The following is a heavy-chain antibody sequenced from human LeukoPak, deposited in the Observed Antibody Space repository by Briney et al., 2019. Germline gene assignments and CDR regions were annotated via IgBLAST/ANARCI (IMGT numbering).Heavy chain of an antibody. CDR3: ARGVVAARLYRYFDY. CDR1: GFTFSDYY. CDR2: ISSSGSTI. Sequence: GGSLRLSCAASGFTFSDYYMSWIRQAPGKGLEWVSYISSSGSTIYYADSVKGRFTISRDNAKNSLYLRMNSLRAEDTAVYYCARGVVAARLYRYFDYWGQGTLVTVSS. J-gene: IGHJ4*02. D-gene: IGHD6-6*01. V-gene: IGHV3-11*01.